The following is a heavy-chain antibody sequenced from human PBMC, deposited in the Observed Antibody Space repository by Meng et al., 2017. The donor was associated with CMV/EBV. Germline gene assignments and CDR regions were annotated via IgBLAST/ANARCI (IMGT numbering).Heavy chain of an antibody. D-gene: IGHD5-12*01. Sequence: GESLKISCAASGITVNSNYMSWVRQAPGKGLEWVSLIYGGGSTKYADSVKGRFTISRDTSKNTLYLQMNSLRAEDTAVYYCAKVRHAGYSGYDIFFWGQGTLVTVSS. J-gene: IGHJ4*02. CDR2: IYGGGST. V-gene: IGHV3-66*02. CDR3: AKVRHAGYSGYDIFF. CDR1: GITVNSNY.